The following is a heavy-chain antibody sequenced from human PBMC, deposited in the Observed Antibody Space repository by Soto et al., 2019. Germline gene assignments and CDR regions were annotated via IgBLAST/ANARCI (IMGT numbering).Heavy chain of an antibody. CDR2: IYYSGST. CDR1: GGSISSYY. V-gene: IGHV4-59*01. Sequence: PSGTLSLTCTVSGGSISSYYWSWIRQPPGKGLEWIGYIYYSGSTNYNPSLKSRVTISVDTSKNQFSLKLSSVTAADTAVYYCGRDRPIDSSCWYTYYGMDGSGQLPTVTFAS. D-gene: IGHD6-19*01. J-gene: IGHJ6*02. CDR3: GRDRPIDSSCWYTYYGMDG.